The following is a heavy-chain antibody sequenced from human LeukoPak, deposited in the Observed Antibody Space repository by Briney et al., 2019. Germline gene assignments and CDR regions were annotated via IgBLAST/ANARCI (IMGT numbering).Heavy chain of an antibody. J-gene: IGHJ4*02. Sequence: GASVKVSCKASGYTFTSYAMHWVRQAPGQRLEWMGWINAGNGNTKYSQKFQGRVTITRDTSASTAYMELSSLRSEDTAVYYCARGRGERYFDWCYWGQGTLVTASS. D-gene: IGHD3-9*01. CDR3: ARGRGERYFDWCY. CDR1: GYTFTSYA. CDR2: INAGNGNT. V-gene: IGHV1-3*01.